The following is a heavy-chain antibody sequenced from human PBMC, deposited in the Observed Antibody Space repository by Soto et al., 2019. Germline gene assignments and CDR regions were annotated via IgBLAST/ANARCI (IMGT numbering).Heavy chain of an antibody. CDR1: GVSFSTSGVG. CDR3: AHKSPNGLPH. Sequence: FRATMGNATRRVRVYISVSGVSFSTSGVGVGWIRQPPGKALEWLALIYWDDDKRYSPSLKSRLTITKDTSKNQVVLTMTNMDPVDTATYYCAHKSPNGLPHWGQGTLVTVSS. CDR2: IYWDDDK. D-gene: IGHD2-8*01. J-gene: IGHJ4*02. V-gene: IGHV2-5*02.